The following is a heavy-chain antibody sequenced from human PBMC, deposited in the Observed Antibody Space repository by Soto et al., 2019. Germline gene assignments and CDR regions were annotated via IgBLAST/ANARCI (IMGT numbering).Heavy chain of an antibody. Sequence: SLTCNVSGASLRGYYWSWIRQPPGKGLERIGRIYATGSSDYNPSLKSRITISVDMSQKQFSLTLRSVTAADTAMYYCVRDGTKNLRDWFDPWGQGILVTVSS. J-gene: IGHJ5*02. CDR1: GASLRGYY. CDR2: IYATGSS. CDR3: VRDGTKNLRDWFDP. V-gene: IGHV4-4*07. D-gene: IGHD1-1*01.